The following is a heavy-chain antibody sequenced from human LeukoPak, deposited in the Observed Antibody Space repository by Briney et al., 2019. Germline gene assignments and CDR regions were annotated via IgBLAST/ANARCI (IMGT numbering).Heavy chain of an antibody. CDR3: ARALVLRYFDWLSPTRYYFDY. V-gene: IGHV1-8*01. CDR1: GYTFTSYD. D-gene: IGHD3-9*01. Sequence: ASVKVSCKASGYTFTSYDINWVRQATGRGLEWMGWMNPNSGNTGYAQKFQGRVTMTRNTSISTAYMELSSLRSEDTAVYYCARALVLRYFDWLSPTRYYFDYWGQGTLVTVSS. J-gene: IGHJ4*02. CDR2: MNPNSGNT.